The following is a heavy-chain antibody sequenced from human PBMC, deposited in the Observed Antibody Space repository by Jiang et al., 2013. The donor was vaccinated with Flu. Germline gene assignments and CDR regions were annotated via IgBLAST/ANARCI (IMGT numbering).Heavy chain of an antibody. CDR3: ARELTYYYDSSGYYSYTKSSDAFDI. CDR2: INPSGGST. CDR1: GYTFTSYY. Sequence: GAEVKKPGVSVKVSCKASGYTFTSYYMHWVRQAPGQGLEWMGIINPSGGSTSYAQKFQGRVTMTRDTSTSTVYMELSSLRSEDTAVYYCARELTYYYDSSGYYSYTKSSDAFDIWGQGTMVTVSS. D-gene: IGHD3-22*01. J-gene: IGHJ3*02. V-gene: IGHV1-46*03.